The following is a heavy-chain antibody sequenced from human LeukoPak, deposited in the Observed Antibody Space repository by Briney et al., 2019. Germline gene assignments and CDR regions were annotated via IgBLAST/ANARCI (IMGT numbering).Heavy chain of an antibody. CDR1: GYTFTSYY. CDR2: INPSGGST. J-gene: IGHJ3*02. V-gene: IGHV1-46*01. D-gene: IGHD3-3*01. CDR3: ARDRDFWSGTFGAFDI. Sequence: ASVKGSCKASGYTFTSYYMHWVRQAPGQGLEWMGTINPSGGSTTYAQKFQGRVTMTRDTSTSTVFMELSSLRSEDTAVYYCARDRDFWSGTFGAFDIWGQGTMVTVSS.